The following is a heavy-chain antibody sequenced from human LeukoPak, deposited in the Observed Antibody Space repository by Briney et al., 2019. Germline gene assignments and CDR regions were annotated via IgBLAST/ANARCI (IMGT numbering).Heavy chain of an antibody. CDR2: IYTSGST. J-gene: IGHJ6*03. CDR1: GGSISSYY. D-gene: IGHD3-3*01. V-gene: IGHV4-4*07. Sequence: SETLSLTCTVSGGSISSYYWSWIRQPAGKGLEWIGRIYTSGSTNYNPSLKSRVTMSVDTSKNQFSLKLSSVTAADTAVYYCARENYDFWSGYYPKRGDYYYYYMDVWGKGTTVTVSS. CDR3: ARENYDFWSGYYPKRGDYYYYYMDV.